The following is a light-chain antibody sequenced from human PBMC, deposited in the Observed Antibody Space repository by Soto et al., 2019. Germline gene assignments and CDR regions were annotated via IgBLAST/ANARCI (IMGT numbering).Light chain of an antibody. CDR2: EVS. J-gene: IGLJ1*01. V-gene: IGLV2-23*02. CDR1: SSGVGSYNL. Sequence: QSVLTQPASVSGPPGQSITISCTGTSSGVGSYNLVSWYQQHPGKAPELMIYEVSERPSGVSNRFSGSKSGNTASLTISGLQAEDEADYYCCSYAGSSPYVFGTGTRSPS. CDR3: CSYAGSSPYV.